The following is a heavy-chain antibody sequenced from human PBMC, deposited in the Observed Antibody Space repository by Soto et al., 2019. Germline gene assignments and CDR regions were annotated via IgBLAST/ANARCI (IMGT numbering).Heavy chain of an antibody. CDR1: GGSISSYY. Sequence: QVQLQESGPGLVKPSETLSHTCTVSGGSISSYYWSWIRQPPGKGLEWIGYIYYSGSTNYNPSLKSRVTISVDTSKNQFSLKLSSVTAADTAVYYCARDGYYGVTNDPFDIWGQGTMVTVFS. V-gene: IGHV4-59*01. CDR2: IYYSGST. J-gene: IGHJ3*02. CDR3: ARDGYYGVTNDPFDI. D-gene: IGHD4-17*01.